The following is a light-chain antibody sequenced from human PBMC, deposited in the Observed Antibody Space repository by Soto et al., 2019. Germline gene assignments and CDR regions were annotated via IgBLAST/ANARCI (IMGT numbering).Light chain of an antibody. V-gene: IGKV1-5*03. Sequence: DIQMTQSPSTLSGSVGDRVTITCRASQTISSWLAWYQQKPGKAPKLLIYKASTLKSGVPSRFSGSGSGTEFTLTISSLQPDGFATYYCQHYNSYSEAVGQGTKVEL. CDR3: QHYNSYSEA. J-gene: IGKJ1*01. CDR1: QTISSW. CDR2: KAS.